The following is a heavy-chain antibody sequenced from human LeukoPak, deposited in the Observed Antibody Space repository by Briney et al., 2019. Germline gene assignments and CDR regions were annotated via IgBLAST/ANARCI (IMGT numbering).Heavy chain of an antibody. CDR2: ITGSGHTT. CDR3: AKAIRNLGWYFDL. D-gene: IGHD3-3*01. CDR1: GFPFSSYA. J-gene: IGHJ2*01. Sequence: PGGSLRLSCAASGFPFSSYAMSWVRQAPGKGLEWVSGITGSGHTTYYADSVKGRFTISRDNSKNTLYVQMNSLRAEDTAVYYCAKAIRNLGWYFDLWGRGTLVTVSS. V-gene: IGHV3-23*01.